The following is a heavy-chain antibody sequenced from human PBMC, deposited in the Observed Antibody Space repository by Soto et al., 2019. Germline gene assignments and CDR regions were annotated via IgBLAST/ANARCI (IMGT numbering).Heavy chain of an antibody. V-gene: IGHV3-23*01. Sequence: EVQLLESGGGLVQPGGSLRLSCAASGFTFSSYAMRWVRQAPGKGLEWVSAISGSGGSTYYADSVKGRFTISRDNSTNSLFLQMTGLGAEDTAVDYCASRRIRDLDWFFRDWDDAFDVWGQGTMVTVSS. CDR1: GFTFSSYA. CDR2: ISGSGGST. J-gene: IGHJ3*01. CDR3: ASRRIRDLDWFFRDWDDAFDV. D-gene: IGHD3-9*01.